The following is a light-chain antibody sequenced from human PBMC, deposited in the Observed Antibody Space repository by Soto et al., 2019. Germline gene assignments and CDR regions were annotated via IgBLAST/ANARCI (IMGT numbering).Light chain of an antibody. J-gene: IGKJ5*01. V-gene: IGKV3-11*01. CDR2: DGS. CDR3: QQRHMWPIT. Sequence: IGLTQSPATLSLSPGKRATLSCRASQNISSYLIWYQQKPGQTPRLLIYDGSNRATGIPARFSGSGSGTDHTLTISSLEPEDSAVYYCQQRHMWPITFGQGTRLEIK. CDR1: QNISSY.